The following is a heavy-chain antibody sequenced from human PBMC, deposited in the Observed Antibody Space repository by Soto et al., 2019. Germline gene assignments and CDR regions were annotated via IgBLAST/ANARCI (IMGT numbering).Heavy chain of an antibody. CDR2: ISYDGSNK. CDR1: GFTFSSYA. Sequence: PGGSLRLSCAASGFTFSSYAMHWVRQAPGKGLEWVAVISYDGSNKYYADSVKGRFTISRDNSKNTLYLQINSLRAEDTAVYYRARLGAGTLGYYDSSGYYQPIDWWGQRTRGTLSS. CDR3: ARLGAGTLGYYDSSGYYQPIDW. J-gene: IGHJ4*02. D-gene: IGHD3-22*01. V-gene: IGHV3-30-3*01.